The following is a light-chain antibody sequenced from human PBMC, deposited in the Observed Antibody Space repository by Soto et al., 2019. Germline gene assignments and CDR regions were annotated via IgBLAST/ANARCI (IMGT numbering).Light chain of an antibody. Sequence: DHQMTQAPSSLSASVGGRVTITCRASQSISSYLNWYQQKPGKAPKLLIYAASSLQSGVPSRFSGSGSGTDFTLTISSLQPEDFATYYCQQSYSTPQTFGQGTKVDIK. CDR3: QQSYSTPQT. CDR2: AAS. V-gene: IGKV1-39*01. CDR1: QSISSY. J-gene: IGKJ1*01.